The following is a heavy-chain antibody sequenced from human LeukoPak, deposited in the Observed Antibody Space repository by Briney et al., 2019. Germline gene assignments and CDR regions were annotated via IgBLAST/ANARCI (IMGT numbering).Heavy chain of an antibody. Sequence: SVKVSCKASGGTFSSYAISWVRQAPGQGLEWMGGIIPIFGTANYAQKFQGRVTTTADESTSTAYMELSSLRSEDTAVYYCARQVDTAMVKAFDIWGQGTMVTVSS. CDR1: GGTFSSYA. CDR2: IIPIFGTA. D-gene: IGHD5-18*01. V-gene: IGHV1-69*13. J-gene: IGHJ3*02. CDR3: ARQVDTAMVKAFDI.